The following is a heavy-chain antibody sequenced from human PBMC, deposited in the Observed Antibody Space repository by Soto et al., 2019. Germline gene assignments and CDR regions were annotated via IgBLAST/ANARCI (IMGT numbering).Heavy chain of an antibody. J-gene: IGHJ5*02. Sequence: SETLSITCTVSGGSISSGDYYWSWIRQPPGKGLEWIGYIYYSGSTYYNPSLKSRVTISVDTSKNQFSLKLSSVTAADTAVYYCARESGYCSGGSCGWFDPWGQGTLVT. CDR1: GGSISSGDYY. CDR2: IYYSGST. V-gene: IGHV4-30-4*01. D-gene: IGHD2-15*01. CDR3: ARESGYCSGGSCGWFDP.